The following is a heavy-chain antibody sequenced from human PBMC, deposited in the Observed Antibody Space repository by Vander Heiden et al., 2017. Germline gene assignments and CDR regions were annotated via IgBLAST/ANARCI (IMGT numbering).Heavy chain of an antibody. D-gene: IGHD3-16*02. CDR2: IIPSFGTA. CDR1: GATFSSYA. J-gene: IGHJ4*02. CDR3: ALATGYDYVWGSYREGSFDY. V-gene: IGHV1-69*06. Sequence: QVQLVLSGADVKKPGSSVKVSCNASGATFSSYALSWVRQAPGQGLEWMGGIIPSFGTANYAQKFQGRVTITADKSTSTAYMELSSLRSEDTAVYYCALATGYDYVWGSYREGSFDYWGQGTLVTVSS.